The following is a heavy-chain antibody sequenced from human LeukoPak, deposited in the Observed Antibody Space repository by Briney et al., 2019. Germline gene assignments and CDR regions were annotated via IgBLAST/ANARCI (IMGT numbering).Heavy chain of an antibody. D-gene: IGHD1/OR15-1a*01. CDR2: IYYSGST. V-gene: IGHV4-39*07. CDR3: VRQKWEQQGRDYYFNGLDV. CDR1: GGSISSSSYY. J-gene: IGHJ6*02. Sequence: PSETLSLTCTVSGGSISSSSYYWGWIRQPPGKGLEWIGSIYYSGSTYYNPSFTSRVTMSVDRSRNQFSLKLTSVTAADTAVYYCVRQKWEQQGRDYYFNGLDVWGPGTTVIVSS.